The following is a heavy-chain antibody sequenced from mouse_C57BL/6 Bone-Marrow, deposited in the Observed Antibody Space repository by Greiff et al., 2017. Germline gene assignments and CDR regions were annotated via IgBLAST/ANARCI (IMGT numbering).Heavy chain of an antibody. CDR3: ASNPPYYGSSYVDYCDY. V-gene: IGHV1-39*01. CDR2: LNPNFGPT. CDR1: GYSFTDYN. Sequence: EVQLQQSGPELVKPGASVKISCQASGYSFTDYNMTWVKQSNGKSLEWIGVLNPNFGPTSYNQKLKGKAPLSVDHPPSTAYMQINSLTSEDSAVYYCASNPPYYGSSYVDYCDYWGQGTTRTVSS. D-gene: IGHD1-1*01. J-gene: IGHJ2*01.